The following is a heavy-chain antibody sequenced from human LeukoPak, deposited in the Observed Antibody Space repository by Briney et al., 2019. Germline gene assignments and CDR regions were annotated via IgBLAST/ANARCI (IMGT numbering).Heavy chain of an antibody. CDR3: ARIGLGYYYYGMDV. D-gene: IGHD6-19*01. Sequence: SETLSLTCTVSGGSISSSSYYWGWIRQPPGKGLEWIGSIYYSGSTYYNPSLKSRVTISVDTSKNQFSLKLSSVTAADTAVYYCARIGLGYYYYGMDVWGQGTTVTVSS. J-gene: IGHJ6*02. CDR2: IYYSGST. CDR1: GGSISSSSYY. V-gene: IGHV4-39*01.